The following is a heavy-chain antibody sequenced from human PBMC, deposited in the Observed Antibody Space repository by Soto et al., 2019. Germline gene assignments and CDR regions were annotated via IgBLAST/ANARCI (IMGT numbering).Heavy chain of an antibody. V-gene: IGHV3-21*01. J-gene: IGHJ4*02. CDR1: GFTFSSYS. D-gene: IGHD3-16*02. Sequence: PGGSLRLSCAASGFTFSSYSMNWVRQAPGKGLEWVSSISSSSSYIYYADSVKGRFTISRDNAKNSLYLQMNSLRAEDTAVYYCARDLPYDYIWGSYRYDTGPDYWGQGTLVTVSS. CDR2: ISSSSSYI. CDR3: ARDLPYDYIWGSYRYDTGPDY.